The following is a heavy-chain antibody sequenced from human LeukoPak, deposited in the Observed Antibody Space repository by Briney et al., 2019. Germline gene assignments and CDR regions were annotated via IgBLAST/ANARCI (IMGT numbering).Heavy chain of an antibody. J-gene: IGHJ4*02. Sequence: SETLSLTCTVSGGSISSYYWSWIRQPPGKGLEWIGYIYYSGSTTYNPSLKSRVTISEDTSKNQFSLKLRSVTAADTAVYYCARSGSSGSYPYWGQGTLVTVSS. D-gene: IGHD1-26*01. CDR3: ARSGSSGSYPY. CDR2: IYYSGST. CDR1: GGSISSYY. V-gene: IGHV4-59*08.